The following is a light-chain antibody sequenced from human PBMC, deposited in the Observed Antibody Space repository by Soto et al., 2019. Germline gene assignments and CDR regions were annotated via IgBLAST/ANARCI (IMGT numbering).Light chain of an antibody. Sequence: QSVLTQPPSASGTPGQRVTISCSGSSSNIGSNSVYWYQQLPGTAPKLLISVDNQRPSGVPDRFSGSKSGTSATLGITGLQTGDEADYYCGTWDSSLSAGVLGGGTKLTVL. J-gene: IGLJ2*01. V-gene: IGLV1-44*01. CDR2: VDN. CDR3: GTWDSSLSAGV. CDR1: SSNIGSNS.